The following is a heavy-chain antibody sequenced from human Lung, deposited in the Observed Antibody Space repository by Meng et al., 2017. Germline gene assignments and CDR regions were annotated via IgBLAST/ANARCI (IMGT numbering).Heavy chain of an antibody. D-gene: IGHD6-19*01. Sequence: QVHLVQSGLAVKKPGPSVKVSCKASGYTFTTYVISWLRQAPGQGLEWMGWIDPGNGNRDFAEKFQDRLTMSNDTSSSTVYMELTRLTSDDTAVYYCARDRQWLFDYWGQGALVTVSS. CDR3: ARDRQWLFDY. V-gene: IGHV1-18*01. CDR1: GYTFTTYV. J-gene: IGHJ4*02. CDR2: IDPGNGNR.